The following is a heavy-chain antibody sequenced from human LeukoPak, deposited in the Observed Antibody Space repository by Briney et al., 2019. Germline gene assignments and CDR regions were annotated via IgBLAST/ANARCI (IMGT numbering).Heavy chain of an antibody. Sequence: GGSLRLSCAASGFAFSSYAMSWVRQAPGKGLEWVSVVSGSGGTTYYADSVKGRFTISRDNSKNTLYLQMNSLRAEDTAIYYRSEERPGNTAEYFHYWGQGTLVTVSS. CDR3: SEERPGNTAEYFHY. V-gene: IGHV3-23*01. D-gene: IGHD1/OR15-1a*01. CDR2: VSGSGGTT. CDR1: GFAFSSYA. J-gene: IGHJ1*01.